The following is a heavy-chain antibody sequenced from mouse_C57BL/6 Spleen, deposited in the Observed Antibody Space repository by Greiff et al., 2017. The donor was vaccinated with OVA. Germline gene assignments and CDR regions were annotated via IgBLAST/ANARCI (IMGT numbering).Heavy chain of an antibody. Sequence: EVQLQQSGPELVKPGASVKISCKASGYSFTGYYMNWVKQSPEKSLEWIGEINPSTGGTTYNQKFKAKATLTVDKSSSTAYMQLKSLTSEESAVYYCARAYYDYPLYAMDYWGQGTSVTVSS. CDR2: INPSTGGT. D-gene: IGHD2-4*01. CDR1: GYSFTGYY. V-gene: IGHV1-42*01. CDR3: ARAYYDYPLYAMDY. J-gene: IGHJ4*01.